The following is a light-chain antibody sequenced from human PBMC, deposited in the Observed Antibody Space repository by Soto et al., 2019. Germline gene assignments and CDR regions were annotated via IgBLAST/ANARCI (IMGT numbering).Light chain of an antibody. J-gene: IGKJ2*01. CDR3: QQSQNIPYT. V-gene: IGKV1-39*01. Sequence: DIQMTQSPSSLSASVGDRVMITCRASQSITGYLNWYQQKPGKAPKLLIYAASNLQSGVPSRFSGSGSGTDFTLTISSLQTEDFATYFCQQSQNIPYTFGQGTKLEIK. CDR1: QSITGY. CDR2: AAS.